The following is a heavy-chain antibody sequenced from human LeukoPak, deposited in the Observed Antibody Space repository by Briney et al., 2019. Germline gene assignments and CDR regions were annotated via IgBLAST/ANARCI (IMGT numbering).Heavy chain of an antibody. D-gene: IGHD6-6*01. CDR3: ARDSYSSSIRWFDS. J-gene: IGHJ5*01. Sequence: TSETLSLTCTVSGSSISSGGYYWSWIRQLPGKGLEWIGYIDYSGTAYYNPSLKSRVTISIDTSKNQFSVKLSSVTAADTAVYYCARDSYSSSIRWFDSWGQGTLVIVSS. CDR1: GSSISSGGYY. CDR2: IDYSGTA. V-gene: IGHV4-31*03.